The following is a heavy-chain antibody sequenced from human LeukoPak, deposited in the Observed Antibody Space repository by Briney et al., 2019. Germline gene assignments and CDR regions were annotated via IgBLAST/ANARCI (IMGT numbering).Heavy chain of an antibody. J-gene: IGHJ5*02. Sequence: SETLSLTCAVYGGSFSGYYWDWIRQPPGKGLEWIGTFYHGGSTNYNPSLKSRVTISVDTSKNQFSLKLSSVTAADTAVYYCARGASFDPWGQGTLVTVSS. V-gene: IGHV4-34*01. CDR2: FYHGGST. CDR1: GGSFSGYY. CDR3: ARGASFDP.